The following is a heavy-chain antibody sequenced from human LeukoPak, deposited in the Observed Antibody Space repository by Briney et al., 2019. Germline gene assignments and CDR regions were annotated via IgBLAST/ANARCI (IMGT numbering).Heavy chain of an antibody. CDR2: IYHSGGT. D-gene: IGHD4-17*01. Sequence: SETLSLTCTVSGGSISSSAYHWGWIRQPPGKGLEWIGSIYHSGGTYYNPSLKSRVTISVDTSKNQFSLKLSSVTAADTAVYYCARLSTVTTSFDYWGQGTLVTVSS. J-gene: IGHJ4*02. CDR1: GGSISSSAYH. V-gene: IGHV4-39*07. CDR3: ARLSTVTTSFDY.